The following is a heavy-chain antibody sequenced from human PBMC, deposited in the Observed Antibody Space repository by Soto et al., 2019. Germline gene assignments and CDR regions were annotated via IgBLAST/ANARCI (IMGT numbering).Heavy chain of an antibody. V-gene: IGHV3-66*01. Sequence: GGSLRLSCAASGFTVSSNYMSWVRQAPGKGLEWVSVIYSGGSTYYADSVKGRFTISRDNSKNTLYLQMNSLRAEDTAVYYCAREAIALSGYYYYYYMDVWGKGTTVTVSS. CDR2: IYSGGST. D-gene: IGHD6-13*01. CDR1: GFTVSSNY. J-gene: IGHJ6*03. CDR3: AREAIALSGYYYYYYMDV.